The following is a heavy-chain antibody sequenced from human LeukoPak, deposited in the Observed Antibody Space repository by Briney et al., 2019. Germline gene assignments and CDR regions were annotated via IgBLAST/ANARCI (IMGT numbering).Heavy chain of an antibody. CDR2: IYYSGST. Sequence: EPSETLSLTCTVSGGSISSYYWSWIRQPPGKGLEWIGYIYYSGSTNYNPSLKSRVTISVDTSKNQFSLKLSSVTAADTAVYYCARERGSYYDYYYGMDAWGQGTTVTVSS. D-gene: IGHD1-26*01. CDR3: ARERGSYYDYYYGMDA. CDR1: GGSISSYY. V-gene: IGHV4-59*01. J-gene: IGHJ6*02.